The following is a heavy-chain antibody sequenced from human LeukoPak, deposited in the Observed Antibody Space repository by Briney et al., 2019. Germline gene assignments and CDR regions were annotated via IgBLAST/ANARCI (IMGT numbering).Heavy chain of an antibody. CDR3: ARDSGHVDTAMAHDY. CDR2: ISTSGTII. D-gene: IGHD5-18*01. CDR1: GFNFSSYE. V-gene: IGHV3-48*03. J-gene: IGHJ4*02. Sequence: GGSLRLSCAASGFNFSSYEMNWVRQAPGKGLEWVSYISTSGTIIYYADSVKGRFTISRDNAKNSLYLQMNSLRAEDAAVYYCARDSGHVDTAMAHDYWGQGTLVTVSS.